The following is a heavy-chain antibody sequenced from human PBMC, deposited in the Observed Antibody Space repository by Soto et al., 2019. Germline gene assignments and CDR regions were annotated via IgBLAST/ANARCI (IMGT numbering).Heavy chain of an antibody. V-gene: IGHV4-59*01. Sequence: SETLSLTCTVSGGSMSDYYCSWIRQPPGKGLEYIGYIFYTGSTSYNASLTSRVAISLDTPNNQISLKLKSVTAADTAVYYCARSGHSFGGVVWGQGTLVTVSS. J-gene: IGHJ4*02. CDR1: GGSMSDYY. D-gene: IGHD3-16*01. CDR3: ARSGHSFGGVV. CDR2: IFYTGST.